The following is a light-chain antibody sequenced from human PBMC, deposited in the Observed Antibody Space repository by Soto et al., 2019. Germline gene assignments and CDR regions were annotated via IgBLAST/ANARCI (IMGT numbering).Light chain of an antibody. Sequence: IHMTQSPSTLSASVVYRVTITGRASQSISSWLAWYQQKPGKAPKLLIYKASSLESGVPSRFSGSGSGTEFTLTISSLQPDDFATYYCQQYNSYRTFGQGTKVDIK. V-gene: IGKV1-5*03. CDR3: QQYNSYRT. CDR1: QSISSW. CDR2: KAS. J-gene: IGKJ1*01.